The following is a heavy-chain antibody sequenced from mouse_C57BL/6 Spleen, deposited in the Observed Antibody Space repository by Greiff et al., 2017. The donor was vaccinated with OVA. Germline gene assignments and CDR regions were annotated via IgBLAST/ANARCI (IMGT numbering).Heavy chain of an antibody. CDR2: IWSGGST. V-gene: IGHV2-2*01. J-gene: IGHJ4*01. D-gene: IGHD1-1*01. Sequence: QVQLKESGPGLVQPSQSLSITCTVSGFSLTSYGVHWVRQSPGKGLEWLGVIWSGGSTDYNAAFISRLSISKDNSKSQVFYKMNSLQADDTAIYYCARSTVVAGDAMDYWGQGTSVTVSS. CDR3: ARSTVVAGDAMDY. CDR1: GFSLTSYG.